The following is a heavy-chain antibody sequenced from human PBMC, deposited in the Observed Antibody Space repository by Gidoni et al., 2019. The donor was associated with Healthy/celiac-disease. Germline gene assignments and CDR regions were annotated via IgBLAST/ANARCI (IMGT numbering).Heavy chain of an antibody. D-gene: IGHD2-2*01. CDR3: ARIKALGYCSSTSCYALDY. J-gene: IGHJ4*02. CDR2: IFSNDEK. V-gene: IGHV2-26*01. Sequence: QVTLKESGPVLVKPTETLTLTCTVSGFSLSNASMGVSWIRQPPGKALEWLAHIFSNDEKSYRTSLKGRLTISKDTSKSQVVLTMTNMDPVDTATYYCARIKALGYCSSTSCYALDYWGQGTLVTVSS. CDR1: GFSLSNASMG.